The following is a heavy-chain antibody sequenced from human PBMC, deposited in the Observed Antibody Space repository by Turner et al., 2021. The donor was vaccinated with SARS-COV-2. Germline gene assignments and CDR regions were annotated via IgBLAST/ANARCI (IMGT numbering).Heavy chain of an antibody. Sequence: QVQLVQSGAEVKKHGASVKVSCKASGYTFTSYDISWVRQTPGQGLEWMGWISAYNGNTNDAQKLQGRVTMTTDTSTSTAYMELRILRSDDTAVYYCARDRIAAAGTGWFDPWGQGTLVTVSS. D-gene: IGHD6-13*01. CDR1: GYTFTSYD. J-gene: IGHJ5*02. CDR2: ISAYNGNT. CDR3: ARDRIAAAGTGWFDP. V-gene: IGHV1-18*01.